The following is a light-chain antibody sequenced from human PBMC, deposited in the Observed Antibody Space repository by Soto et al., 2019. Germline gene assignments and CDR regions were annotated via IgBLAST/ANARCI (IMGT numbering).Light chain of an antibody. CDR3: CSYAGSSTLL. CDR2: EGS. Sequence: QSALTQPASVSGSPGQSITISCTGTSSDVGSYNLVSWYQQHPGKDPKLMIYEGSKRPSWVSNLFSGSKSGNTASLTISGLQAEDEADYYCCSYAGSSTLLFGGGTKVTV. J-gene: IGLJ2*01. V-gene: IGLV2-23*01. CDR1: SSDVGSYNL.